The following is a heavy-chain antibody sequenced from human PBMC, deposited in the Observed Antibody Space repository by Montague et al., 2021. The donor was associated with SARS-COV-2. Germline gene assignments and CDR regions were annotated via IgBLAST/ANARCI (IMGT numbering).Heavy chain of an antibody. Sequence: SRRLSCAASGFTFDDYAMHWVRQAPGKGLEWVSLISGDGGSTYYADSVKGRFTISRDNSKNSLYLQMNSLRTEDTALYYCAKDHGYSSSWYDLETYGMDVWGQGTTVTVSS. V-gene: IGHV3-43*02. CDR1: GFTFDDYA. J-gene: IGHJ6*02. D-gene: IGHD6-13*01. CDR3: AKDHGYSSSWYDLETYGMDV. CDR2: ISGDGGST.